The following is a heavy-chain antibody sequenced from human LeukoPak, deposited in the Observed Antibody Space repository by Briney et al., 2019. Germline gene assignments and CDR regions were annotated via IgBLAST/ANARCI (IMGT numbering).Heavy chain of an antibody. CDR2: IYYSGST. Sequence: PSETLSLTCTVSGGSISSGDYYWSWIRQPPGKGLEWIGYIYYSGSTYYNPSLKSRVTISVDTSKNQFSLKLSSVTAADTAVYYCARVVGRSGQRYYYYMDVWGKGTTVTVSS. D-gene: IGHD3-3*01. V-gene: IGHV4-30-4*08. J-gene: IGHJ6*03. CDR1: GGSISSGDYY. CDR3: ARVVGRSGQRYYYYMDV.